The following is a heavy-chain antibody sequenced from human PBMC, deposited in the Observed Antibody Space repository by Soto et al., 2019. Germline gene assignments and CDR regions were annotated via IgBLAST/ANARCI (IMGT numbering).Heavy chain of an antibody. CDR3: ARTLTHFGVVNWYGMDV. V-gene: IGHV2-70*01. CDR2: IDWDDDK. Sequence: SVPKLVNPTQTLTLTCTFSGFSLSTIGMCVSWIRQPPGKALEWLALIDWDDDKYYSTSLKTRLTISKDTSKNQVVLTMTNMDPVDTATYYCARTLTHFGVVNWYGMDVWGQGTTVAVSS. D-gene: IGHD3-3*01. J-gene: IGHJ6*02. CDR1: GFSLSTIGMC.